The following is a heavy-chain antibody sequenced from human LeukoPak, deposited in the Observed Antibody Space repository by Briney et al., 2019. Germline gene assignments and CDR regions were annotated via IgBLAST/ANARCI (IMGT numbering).Heavy chain of an antibody. D-gene: IGHD4-17*01. CDR3: ARVLSTVTIWFDP. CDR2: IYYSGST. J-gene: IGHJ5*02. Sequence: SETLSLTRTVSGGSISSSSYYWGWIRQPPGKGLEWIGSIYYSGSTYYNPSLKSRVTISVDTSKNQFSLKLSSVTAADTAVYYCARVLSTVTIWFDPWGQGTLVTVSS. CDR1: GGSISSSSYY. V-gene: IGHV4-39*07.